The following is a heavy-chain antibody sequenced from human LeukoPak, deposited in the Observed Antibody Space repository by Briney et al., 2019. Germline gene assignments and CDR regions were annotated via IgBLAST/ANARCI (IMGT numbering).Heavy chain of an antibody. J-gene: IGHJ4*02. V-gene: IGHV4-30-2*01. CDR3: ARLPLLKRHSRDY. Sequence: PSETLSLTCTVSGGSISSGGYYWSWIRQPPGKGLEWIGYIYHSGSTYYNPSLKSRVTISVDRSKNQFSLKLSSVTAADTAVYYCARLPLLKRHSRDYWGQGTLVTVSS. CDR2: IYHSGST. CDR1: GGSISSGGYY. D-gene: IGHD1-1*01.